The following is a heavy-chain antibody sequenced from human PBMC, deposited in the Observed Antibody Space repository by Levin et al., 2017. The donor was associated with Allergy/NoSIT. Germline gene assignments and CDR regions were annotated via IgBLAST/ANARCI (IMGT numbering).Heavy chain of an antibody. D-gene: IGHD3-10*01. CDR1: GGSISSSSYY. J-gene: IGHJ4*02. V-gene: IGHV4-39*01. CDR3: ARQCRSYGSGSYCVGRGYFDY. Sequence: PSETLSLTCTVSGGSISSSSYYWGWIRQPPGKWLEWIGSIYYSGSTYYNPSLKSRVTISVDTSKNQFSLKLSSVTAADTAVYYCARQCRSYGSGSYCVGRGYFDYWGQGTLVTVSS. CDR2: IYYSGST.